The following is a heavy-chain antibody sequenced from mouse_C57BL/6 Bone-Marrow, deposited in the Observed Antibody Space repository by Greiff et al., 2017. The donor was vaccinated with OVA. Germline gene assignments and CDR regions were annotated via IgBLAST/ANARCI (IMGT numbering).Heavy chain of an antibody. V-gene: IGHV1-69*01. CDR1: GYTFTSYW. Sequence: QVQLQQPGAELVMPGASVKLSCKASGYTFTSYWMHWVKQRPGQGLEWIGEIDPSDSYTNYNQKFKGKSTLTVAKSSSTAYMQLSSLTSADSAVYYWARDYDYDGGLYYAMDYWGQGTSVTVSS. D-gene: IGHD2-4*01. CDR3: ARDYDYDGGLYYAMDY. CDR2: IDPSDSYT. J-gene: IGHJ4*01.